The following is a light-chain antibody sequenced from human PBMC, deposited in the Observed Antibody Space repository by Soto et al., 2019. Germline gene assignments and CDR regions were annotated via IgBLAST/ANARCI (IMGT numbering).Light chain of an antibody. CDR3: AVWDDNLRGV. V-gene: IGLV1-47*01. Sequence: QSALTQPPSASGTPGQRVTISCSGSRSNIRSNYVYWYQQLPGTAPKLLIYRNNQRPSGVPDRFSGSKSGTSASLAISGLRSEDESHYYCAVWDDNLRGVFGGGTKLTVL. J-gene: IGLJ3*02. CDR2: RNN. CDR1: RSNIRSNY.